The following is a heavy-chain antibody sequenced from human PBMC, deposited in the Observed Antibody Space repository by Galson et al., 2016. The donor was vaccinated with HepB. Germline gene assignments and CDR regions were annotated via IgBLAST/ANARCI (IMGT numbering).Heavy chain of an antibody. J-gene: IGHJ3*02. CDR3: AIHCGGDCYNNLADAFDI. V-gene: IGHV4-39*01. D-gene: IGHD2-21*01. Sequence: SETLSLTCTVSSGSISSSRYYWGWIRQPPGTGLEWIGSVYYSGTAYYDPSLTRRVSISVDTSKNQFSLRLSSVTAGDTAVYFCAIHCGGDCYNNLADAFDIWGRGTMVTVSS. CDR1: SGSISSSRYY. CDR2: VYYSGTA.